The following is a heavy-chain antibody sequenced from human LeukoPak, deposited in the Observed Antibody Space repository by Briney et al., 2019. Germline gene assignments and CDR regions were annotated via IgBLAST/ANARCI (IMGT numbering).Heavy chain of an antibody. V-gene: IGHV4-39*01. D-gene: IGHD6-19*01. CDR3: ARHIIAVAANFDY. CDR1: GGSISSSSYY. J-gene: IGHJ4*02. Sequence: PSETLSLTCTVSGGSISSSSYYWGWIRQPPGKGLEWIGSIYYSGSTYYNPSLKSRVTISVDTSKNQFSLKLSSVTAADTAVYYCARHIIAVAANFDYWAREPWSPSPQ. CDR2: IYYSGST.